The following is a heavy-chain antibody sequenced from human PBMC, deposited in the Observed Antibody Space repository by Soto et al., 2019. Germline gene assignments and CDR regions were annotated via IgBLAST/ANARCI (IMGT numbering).Heavy chain of an antibody. V-gene: IGHV4-59*08. CDR1: DDSSSSYK. Sequence: KLRETLSLTCTVSDDSSSSYKWSWIRQPPGRRLEWIGYIDSSGGTSYNPSLQSRVTISVDTSTKQFSLKLSSVTAADSAVYFCARHSNDYRKSFDYWGQGSLVTVSS. CDR2: IDSSGGT. D-gene: IGHD5-12*01. J-gene: IGHJ4*02. CDR3: ARHSNDYRKSFDY.